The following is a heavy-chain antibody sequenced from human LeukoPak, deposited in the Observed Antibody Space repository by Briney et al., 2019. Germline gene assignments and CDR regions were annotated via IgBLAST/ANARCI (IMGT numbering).Heavy chain of an antibody. CDR3: ARNGGTYYDFWGGYSNTPYNWFDP. Sequence: SSETLSLTCAVYGGSFSGYYWSWIRQPPGKGLEWIGEINHSGSTNYNPSLKSRVTISVDTSKNQFSLKLSSVTAADTAVYYCARNGGTYYDFWGGYSNTPYNWFDPWGQGTLVTVSS. V-gene: IGHV4-34*01. CDR1: GGSFSGYY. J-gene: IGHJ5*02. D-gene: IGHD3-3*01. CDR2: INHSGST.